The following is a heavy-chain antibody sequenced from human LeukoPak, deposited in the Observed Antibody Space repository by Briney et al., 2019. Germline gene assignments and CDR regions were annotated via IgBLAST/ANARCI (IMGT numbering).Heavy chain of an antibody. CDR2: IYSGGST. J-gene: IGHJ4*01. V-gene: IGHV3-53*01. Sequence: GGSLRLSCAASGFTVSSNYMSWVRQAPGKGLEWVSVIYSGGSTYYADSVKGRFTISRDNSKNTLYLQLNSLRDEDTAVYYCARIDSSGYNIDYWGQGTLVTVSS. CDR3: ARIDSSGYNIDY. CDR1: GFTVSSNY. D-gene: IGHD3-22*01.